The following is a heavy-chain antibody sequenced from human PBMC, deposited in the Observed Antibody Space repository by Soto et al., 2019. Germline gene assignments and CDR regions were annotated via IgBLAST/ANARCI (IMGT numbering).Heavy chain of an antibody. CDR1: GFTFNIYW. Sequence: EVQLVESGGGLVQPGGSLRLSCVASGFTFNIYWMHWVRQAPGKGLEWVSRIDNDGSATTYADSVKGRFTISRDNAKNTLFLQMNTLRVDHTAVYYCARENWNSYWGQGTLVTVSS. J-gene: IGHJ4*02. V-gene: IGHV3-74*01. D-gene: IGHD1-7*01. CDR3: ARENWNSY. CDR2: IDNDGSAT.